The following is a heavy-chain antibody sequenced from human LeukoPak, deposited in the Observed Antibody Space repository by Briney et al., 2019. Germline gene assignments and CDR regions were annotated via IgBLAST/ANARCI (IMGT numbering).Heavy chain of an antibody. V-gene: IGHV4-59*01. J-gene: IGHJ4*02. CDR1: GGSISSYY. CDR3: ARGIYDSSGYFFLFDY. CDR2: IYYSGST. D-gene: IGHD3-22*01. Sequence: SETLSLTCTVSGGSISSYYWSWIRQPPGKGLEWIGYIYYSGSTNYNPSLKSRVTISVDTSKNQFSLKLGSVTAADAAVYYCARGIYDSSGYFFLFDYWGQGTLVTVSS.